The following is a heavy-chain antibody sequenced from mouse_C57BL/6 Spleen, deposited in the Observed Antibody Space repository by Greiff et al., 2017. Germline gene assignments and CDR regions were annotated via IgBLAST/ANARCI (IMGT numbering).Heavy chain of an antibody. J-gene: IGHJ4*01. CDR2: IDPSDSYT. Sequence: QVQLQQPGAELVKPGASVKLSCKASGYTFTSYWMQWVKQRPGQGLEWIGEIDPSDSYTNYTQKFKGKATLTVDTSSSTAYMQLSSLTSEDSAVYYCAKREGAMDYWGQGTSVTVSS. CDR3: AKREGAMDY. V-gene: IGHV1-50*01. CDR1: GYTFTSYW.